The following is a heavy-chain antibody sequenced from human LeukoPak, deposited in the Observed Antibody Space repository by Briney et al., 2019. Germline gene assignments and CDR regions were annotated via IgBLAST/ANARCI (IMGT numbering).Heavy chain of an antibody. D-gene: IGHD2-8*02. CDR3: ARSGGSTGSVWVRPFDI. CDR1: GFTFSNYA. Sequence: GRSLRLSCAASGFTFSNYAMHWVRQAPGKGLQWVAFISYDGSNIYYADSVKGRVTISRDNSKNTLYLQMNSLRAEDTAVYYCARSGGSTGSVWVRPFDIWGQGTMVTVSS. CDR2: ISYDGSNI. J-gene: IGHJ3*02. V-gene: IGHV3-30-3*01.